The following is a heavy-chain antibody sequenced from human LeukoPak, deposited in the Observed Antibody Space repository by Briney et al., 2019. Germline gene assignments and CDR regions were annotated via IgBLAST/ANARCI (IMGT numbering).Heavy chain of an antibody. V-gene: IGHV1-18*01. J-gene: IGHJ4*02. D-gene: IGHD3-3*01. CDR1: GYTFTSYG. CDR2: ISAYNGNT. Sequence: ASVKVSCKASGYTFTSYGISWVRQAPGQGLEWMGWISAYNGNTNYAQKLQGRVTMTTDTSTSTAYMELRSLRSEDTAVYYCARGHLEYYDFWSGYYPNPFDYWGQGTLVTVSS. CDR3: ARGHLEYYDFWSGYYPNPFDY.